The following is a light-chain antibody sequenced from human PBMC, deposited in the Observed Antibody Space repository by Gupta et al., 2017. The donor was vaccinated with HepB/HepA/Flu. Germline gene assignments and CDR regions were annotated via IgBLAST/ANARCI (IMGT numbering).Light chain of an antibody. J-gene: IGKJ4*01. Sequence: EIVLTQSPGTLSLSPGERATLSCGASQSVRNNYLAWYQQKPGLAPRLLIYDASRRATGIPGRFSGSGSWTGFTLTIRKLEAYDFAGYFWPQVGSLINTFGGGTKGEIK. V-gene: IGKV3D-20*01. CDR2: DAS. CDR1: QSVRNNY. CDR3: PQVGSLINT.